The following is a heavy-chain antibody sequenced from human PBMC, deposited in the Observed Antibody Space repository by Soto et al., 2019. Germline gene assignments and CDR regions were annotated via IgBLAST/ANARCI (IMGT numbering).Heavy chain of an antibody. D-gene: IGHD2-21*01. Sequence: PSETLSLTCDVNGGSFSGFIWTWIRQTPGKGLQWIGQINHSGSAVYNPSLRDRVTISAMSKNQFSLKLSSVTAADTAVYYCARRWGGTFDYWGQGTLVTVSS. CDR3: ARRWGGTFDY. CDR1: GGSFSGFI. CDR2: INHSGSA. V-gene: IGHV4-34*01. J-gene: IGHJ4*02.